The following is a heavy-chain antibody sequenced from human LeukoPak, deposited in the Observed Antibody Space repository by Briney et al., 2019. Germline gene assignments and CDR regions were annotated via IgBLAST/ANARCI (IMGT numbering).Heavy chain of an antibody. V-gene: IGHV3-15*04. CDR1: GFTFNNAW. CDR3: TTAPAIVATVGMDA. CDR2: IASKSDGGTT. J-gene: IGHJ6*02. Sequence: PGGSLRLSCAASGFTFNNAWMNWVRQAPGKGLEWVGRIASKSDGGTTDYAAPVKGRFTISRDDSKNTLSLQMNSLKTEDTAVYYCTTAPAIVATVGMDAWGQGTTVTVSS. D-gene: IGHD5-12*01.